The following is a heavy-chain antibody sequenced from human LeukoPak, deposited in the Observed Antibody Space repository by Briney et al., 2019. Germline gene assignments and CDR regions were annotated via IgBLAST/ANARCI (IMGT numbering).Heavy chain of an antibody. J-gene: IGHJ4*02. V-gene: IGHV4-39*07. CDR1: GGSIRSSYYY. Sequence: SETLSLTCTVSGGSIRSSYYYWGWIRQPPGKGLEWIGSIYDSGSTYYNPSLRSRVTMSIDKSNNQFSLNLNSVTAADTAVYYCAKSGDYLWDYWGQGTLVTVSS. CDR2: IYDSGST. D-gene: IGHD3-16*01. CDR3: AKSGDYLWDY.